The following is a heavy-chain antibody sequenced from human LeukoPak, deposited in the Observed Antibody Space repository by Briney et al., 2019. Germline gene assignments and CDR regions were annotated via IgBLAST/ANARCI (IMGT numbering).Heavy chain of an antibody. J-gene: IGHJ4*02. CDR2: ISYDDTNK. CDR3: AREVPVRGVIYFDY. V-gene: IGHV3-30*04. D-gene: IGHD3-10*01. Sequence: PGGSLRLSCAASGFTFSNYALHWVRQAPGKGLEWVAVISYDDTNKYYVDSVKGRFTISRDNSKNTLYLQMNSLRAEDTAVYYCAREVPVRGVIYFDYWGQGTLVTVSS. CDR1: GFTFSNYA.